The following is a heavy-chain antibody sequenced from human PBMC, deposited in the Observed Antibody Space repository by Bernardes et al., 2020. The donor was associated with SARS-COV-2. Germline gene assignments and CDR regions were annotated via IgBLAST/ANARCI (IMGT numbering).Heavy chain of an antibody. J-gene: IGHJ6*02. V-gene: IGHV4-39*01. CDR3: AGSSCGADCYIGGLRSWDYGMDV. CDR2: FYSSGNT. Sequence: TLSLTCTVSGGSISSGGYYWGWIRQPPGKGLEWIVSFYSSGNTYYNPSLQSRLSKSIDTSKNQFSLRLSSVTAADTAVYYCAGSSCGADCYIGGLRSWDYGMDVWGQGTTVTVSS. CDR1: GGSISSGGYY. D-gene: IGHD2-21*02.